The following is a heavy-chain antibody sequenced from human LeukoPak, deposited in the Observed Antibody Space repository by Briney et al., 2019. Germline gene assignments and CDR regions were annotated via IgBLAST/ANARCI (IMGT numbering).Heavy chain of an antibody. CDR1: GGTFNSYA. CDR3: ARDFCSTSCNLGY. V-gene: IGHV1-69*13. CDR2: IIPIFGTA. J-gene: IGHJ4*02. Sequence: GASVKVSCKASGGTFNSYAISWVRQAPGQGLEWMGGIIPIFGTANYAQKFQGRVTITADESTSTAYMELSSLRSEDTAVYYCARDFCSTSCNLGYWGQGTLVTVSS. D-gene: IGHD2-2*01.